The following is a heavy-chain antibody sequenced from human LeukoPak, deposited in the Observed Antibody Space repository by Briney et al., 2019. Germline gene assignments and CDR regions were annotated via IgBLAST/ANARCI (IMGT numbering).Heavy chain of an antibody. J-gene: IGHJ6*02. D-gene: IGHD4-17*01. Sequence: ASVKVSCKASGYTFTSYYMHWVRQAPGQGLEWMGIINPSGGSTSYAQKFQGRVTMTRDTSTSTVYMELSSLRSEDTAAYYCAREIDYGPYYYGMDVWGQGTTVTVSS. CDR3: AREIDYGPYYYGMDV. CDR1: GYTFTSYY. CDR2: INPSGGST. V-gene: IGHV1-46*01.